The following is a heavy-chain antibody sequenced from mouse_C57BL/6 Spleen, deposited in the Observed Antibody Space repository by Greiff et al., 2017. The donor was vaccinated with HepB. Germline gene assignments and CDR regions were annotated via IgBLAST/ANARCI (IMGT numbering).Heavy chain of an antibody. D-gene: IGHD1-1*01. V-gene: IGHV3-6*01. Sequence: EVQRVESGPGLVKPSQSLSLTCSVTGYSITSGYYWNWIRQFPGNKLEWMGYISYDGSNNYNPSLKNRISITRDTSKNQFFLKLNSVTTEDTATYYCAREGYYYGRGWFAYWGQGTLVTVSA. CDR3: AREGYYYGRGWFAY. J-gene: IGHJ3*01. CDR2: ISYDGSN. CDR1: GYSITSGYY.